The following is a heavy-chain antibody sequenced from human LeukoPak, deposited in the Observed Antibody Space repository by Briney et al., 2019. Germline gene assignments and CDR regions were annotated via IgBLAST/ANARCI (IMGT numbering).Heavy chain of an antibody. J-gene: IGHJ4*02. CDR2: INPNSGGT. CDR3: ARETRRGVIKIPFDY. CDR1: GYTFTGYY. V-gene: IGHV1-2*02. Sequence: ASVKVSCKASGYTFTGYYMHWVRQAPGQGLEWMGWINPNSGGTNYAQKFQGRVTMTRDTSISTAYMELSRLRSDDTAVYYCARETRRGVIKIPFDYWGQGTLVTVSS. D-gene: IGHD3-10*01.